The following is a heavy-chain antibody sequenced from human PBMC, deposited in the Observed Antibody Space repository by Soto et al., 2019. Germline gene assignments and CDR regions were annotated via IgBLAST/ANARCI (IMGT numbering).Heavy chain of an antibody. D-gene: IGHD2-2*01. CDR3: ARSQGSSTSLEIYYYYYYGMDV. CDR1: GGTFGSYA. J-gene: IGHJ6*02. V-gene: IGHV1-69*01. CDR2: IIPITGTA. Sequence: QVQLVQSGAEVKKPGSSVKVSCTASGGTFGSYAISWVRQAPGQGPEWMGGIIPITGTANYAQKFQGRVTITADESTSKASMQLSSLRSEDTAVYYCARSQGSSTSLEIYYYYYYGMDVWCQGTTVTVSS.